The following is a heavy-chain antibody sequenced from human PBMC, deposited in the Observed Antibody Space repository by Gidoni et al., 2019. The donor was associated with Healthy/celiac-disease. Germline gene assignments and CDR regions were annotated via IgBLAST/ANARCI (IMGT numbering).Heavy chain of an antibody. CDR3: ATIAAAGYARY. D-gene: IGHD6-13*01. CDR2: IIPILVIA. Sequence: QVQLVQSGAEVKKPGSSVKVSCKASGGTFSSYTISWVRQAPGQGLEWMGRIIPILVIANYAQKCQGRVTITADKSTSTAYMELSSLRSEDTAVYYCATIAAAGYARYWGQGTLVTVSS. V-gene: IGHV1-69*02. J-gene: IGHJ4*02. CDR1: GGTFSSYT.